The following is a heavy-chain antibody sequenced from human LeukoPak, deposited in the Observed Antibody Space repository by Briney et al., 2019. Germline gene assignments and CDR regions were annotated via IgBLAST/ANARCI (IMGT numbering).Heavy chain of an antibody. Sequence: GASVKVSCKASGYTFTGYALHWVRQAPGQGLEWMGWINTNTGNPTYAQGFTGRFVFSLDTSVSTAYLQISSLKAEDTAVYYCARGWWSSSWYGGYNWFDPWGQGTLVTVSS. CDR2: INTNTGNP. CDR1: GYTFTGYA. V-gene: IGHV7-4-1*02. D-gene: IGHD6-13*01. J-gene: IGHJ5*02. CDR3: ARGWWSSSWYGGYNWFDP.